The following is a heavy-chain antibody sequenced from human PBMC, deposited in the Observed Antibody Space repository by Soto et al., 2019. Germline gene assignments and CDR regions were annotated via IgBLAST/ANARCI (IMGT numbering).Heavy chain of an antibody. V-gene: IGHV4-38-2*01. D-gene: IGHD3-22*01. Sequence: SETLSLTCAVSGYSIRSGYSWGWLRQPPGKGLEWIGSTYHGGSTYYNPSLNSRVTLSLDMTNNHVSLILNSVTAADTAVYYCARVGPWVPYYYDSSPYTFENWFDPWGQGTLVTVSS. CDR1: GYSIRSGYS. CDR3: ARVGPWVPYYYDSSPYTFENWFDP. CDR2: TYHGGST. J-gene: IGHJ5*02.